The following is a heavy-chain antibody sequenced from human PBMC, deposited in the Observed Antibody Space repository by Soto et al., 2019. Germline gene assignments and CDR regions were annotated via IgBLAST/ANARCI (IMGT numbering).Heavy chain of an antibody. CDR2: INPNGGST. CDR3: ARAGYCSGGTCFHGNCDY. Sequence: QVQPVQSVAEVKMPGASVKVSCKASGYTFTTYYMHWVRQAPGQGLEWLGIINPNGGSTTYAQQFQGRVTMTRDTSTSTVYLELSSLRSEDTAVYYCARAGYCSGGTCFHGNCDYWGQGTLVTVSA. V-gene: IGHV1-46*01. CDR1: GYTFTTYY. J-gene: IGHJ4*02. D-gene: IGHD2-15*01.